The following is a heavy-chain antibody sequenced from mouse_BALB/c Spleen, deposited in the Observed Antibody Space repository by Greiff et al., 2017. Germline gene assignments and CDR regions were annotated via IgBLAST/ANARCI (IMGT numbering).Heavy chain of an antibody. D-gene: IGHD1-1*01. V-gene: IGHV1S29*02. CDR2: IYPYNGGT. CDR1: GYTFTDYN. J-gene: IGHJ1*01. Sequence: EVQLQQSGPELVKPGASVKISCKASGYTFTDYNMHWVKQSHGKSLEWIGYIYPYNGGTGYNQKFKSKATLTVDNSSSTAYMELRSLTSEDSAVYYCARGGSSHWYFDVWGAGTTVTVSS. CDR3: ARGGSSHWYFDV.